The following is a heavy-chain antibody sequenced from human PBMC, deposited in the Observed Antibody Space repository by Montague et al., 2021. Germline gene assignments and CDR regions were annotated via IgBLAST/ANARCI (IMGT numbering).Heavy chain of an antibody. D-gene: IGHD2-8*01. CDR2: IYSSGST. V-gene: IGHV4-39*01. CDR3: TRPGGYCTNDTCYFWFAP. CDR1: GGSISSSSYY. Sequence: SETLSLTCTVSGGSISSSSYYWGWIRQPPGKGLEWTGSIYSSGSTYYNPPLKSRVTISADTSKNQFSLKLSSVTAADTAVYYCTRPGGYCTNDTCYFWFAPWGQGILVTVSS. J-gene: IGHJ5*02.